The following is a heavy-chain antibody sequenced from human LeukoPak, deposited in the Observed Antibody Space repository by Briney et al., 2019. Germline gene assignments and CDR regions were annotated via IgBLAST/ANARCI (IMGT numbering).Heavy chain of an antibody. CDR2: IYHSGST. J-gene: IGHJ4*02. CDR3: ARENWRSKSIDFDS. Sequence: PSQTLSLTCTVSGGSISSGGYYWSWIRQPPGKGLEWIGYIYHSGSTYYNPSLKSRVTISVDRSKNQFSLKLSSVTAADTAAYFCARENWRSKSIDFDSWGQGTLVTVSS. D-gene: IGHD6-6*01. CDR1: GGSISSGGYY. V-gene: IGHV4-30-2*01.